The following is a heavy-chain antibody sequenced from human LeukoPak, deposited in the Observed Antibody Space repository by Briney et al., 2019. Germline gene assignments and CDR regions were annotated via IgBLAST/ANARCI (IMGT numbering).Heavy chain of an antibody. CDR1: GFTFSSYA. CDR3: GRAYDFSRH. Sequence: PGGSLRLSCAASGFTFSSYAMHWVRQAPGTGLEWVAVISYDGSNKYYADSVKGRFTISRDNSKNSLYLQMNSLRAEDTAVYYCGRAYDFSRHWGQGTLVTVSS. J-gene: IGHJ4*02. D-gene: IGHD2/OR15-2a*01. V-gene: IGHV3-30*04. CDR2: ISYDGSNK.